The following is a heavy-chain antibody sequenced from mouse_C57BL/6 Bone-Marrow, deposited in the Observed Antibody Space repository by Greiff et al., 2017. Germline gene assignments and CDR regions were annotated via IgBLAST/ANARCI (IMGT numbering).Heavy chain of an antibody. Sequence: QVQLQQSGAELARPGASVKLSCKPSGYTFPSFGISGGKQRPGQGLEWIGEIYPRSGNTYYNEKFKGKATLTADKSSSTAYMELRSLTSEDSAVYFCARLWAWFAYWGQGTLVTVSA. CDR2: IYPRSGNT. CDR3: ARLWAWFAY. CDR1: GYTFPSFG. J-gene: IGHJ3*01. V-gene: IGHV1-81*01. D-gene: IGHD4-1*01.